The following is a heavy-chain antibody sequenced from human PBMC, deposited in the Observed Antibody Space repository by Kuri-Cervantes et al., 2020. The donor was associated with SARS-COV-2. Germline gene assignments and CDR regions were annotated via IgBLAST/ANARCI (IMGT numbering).Heavy chain of an antibody. CDR2: ISYDGSNK. CDR1: GFTFSSYW. V-gene: IGHV3-30-3*01. D-gene: IGHD3-3*01. CDR3: ARGFLEWLDY. Sequence: GGSLRLSCAASGFTFSSYWMSWVRQAPGKGLEWVAVISYDGSNKYYADSVKGRFTISRDNSKNTLYLQMNSLRAEDTAVYYCARGFLEWLDYWGQGTLVTVSS. J-gene: IGHJ4*02.